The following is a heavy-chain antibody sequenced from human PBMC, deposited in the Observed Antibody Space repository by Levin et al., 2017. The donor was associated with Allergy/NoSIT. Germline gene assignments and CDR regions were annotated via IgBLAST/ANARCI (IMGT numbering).Heavy chain of an antibody. CDR2: IIPMFGTA. D-gene: IGHD3-3*01. Sequence: KISCKASGGTFNSYAISWVRQAPGQGLEWMGGIIPMFGTANYAQKFQGRVTITADKSTRTGYMELSSLRSEDTAVYYCARDKSSGVVIPELYYYYYGMDVWGQGTTVTVSS. CDR3: ARDKSSGVVIPELYYYYYGMDV. V-gene: IGHV1-69*06. J-gene: IGHJ6*02. CDR1: GGTFNSYA.